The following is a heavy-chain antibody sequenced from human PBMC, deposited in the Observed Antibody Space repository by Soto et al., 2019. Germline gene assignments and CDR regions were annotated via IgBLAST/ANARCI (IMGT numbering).Heavy chain of an antibody. D-gene: IGHD2-21*02. J-gene: IGHJ4*02. Sequence: SETLSLTCTVTGDSINNRSYYWGWIRQPPGKGLEWIGSIYYRGTTDNNPSLKSRVSLSVDTSKNQFSLKLRSVPAADTALYYCARQRTSVVTQDYFDSWGQGSLVTVSS. CDR1: GDSINNRSYY. CDR3: ARQRTSVVTQDYFDS. CDR2: IYYRGTT. V-gene: IGHV4-39*01.